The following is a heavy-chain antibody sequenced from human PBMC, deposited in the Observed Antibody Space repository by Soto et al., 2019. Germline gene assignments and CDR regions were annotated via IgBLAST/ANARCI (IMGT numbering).Heavy chain of an antibody. V-gene: IGHV5-51*01. CDR1: GYSFTSYW. J-gene: IGHJ6*02. CDR3: ARSAGWNAPNYYYYDGMDV. D-gene: IGHD1-1*01. CDR2: IYPGDSDT. Sequence: GESLKISCKGSGYSFTSYWIGWVRQMPGKGLEWMGIIYPGDSDTRYSPSFQGQVTISADKSISTAYLQWSSLKASDTAMYYCARSAGWNAPNYYYYDGMDVWGQGTTVPVSS.